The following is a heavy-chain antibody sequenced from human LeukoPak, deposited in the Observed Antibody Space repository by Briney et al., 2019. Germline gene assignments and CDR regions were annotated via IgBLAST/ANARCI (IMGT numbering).Heavy chain of an antibody. Sequence: ASVTVSCTASGGTFSSYAISWVRQAPGQGLEWMGGIIPIFGTANYAQKFQGRVTITADESTSTAYMELSSLRSEDTAVYYCASAPVGATTFYFDYWGQGTLVTVSS. CDR1: GGTFSSYA. CDR3: ASAPVGATTFYFDY. J-gene: IGHJ4*02. CDR2: IIPIFGTA. D-gene: IGHD1-26*01. V-gene: IGHV1-69*01.